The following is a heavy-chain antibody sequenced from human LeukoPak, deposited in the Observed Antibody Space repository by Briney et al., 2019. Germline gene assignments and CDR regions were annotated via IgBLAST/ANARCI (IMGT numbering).Heavy chain of an antibody. V-gene: IGHV3-21*01. CDR3: ATVRGGNTRDFDY. Sequence: GGSPRLSCAASGFTFSSYNMNWVRQAPGKGLEWVSSISSSSGYIYYADSVKGRFTISRDNAKNSLYLQMNSLRAEDTAVYHCATVRGGNTRDFDYWGQGTLVTVSS. J-gene: IGHJ4*02. D-gene: IGHD3-10*01. CDR1: GFTFSSYN. CDR2: ISSSSGYI.